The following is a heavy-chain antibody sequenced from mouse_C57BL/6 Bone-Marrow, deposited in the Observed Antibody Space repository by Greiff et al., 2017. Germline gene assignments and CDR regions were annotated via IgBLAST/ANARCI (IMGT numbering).Heavy chain of an antibody. CDR2: INPSSGYT. J-gene: IGHJ3*01. Sequence: QVQLQQSGAELARPGASVKMFCKASGYTFTSYTMHWVKQRPGQGLEWIGYINPSSGYTKYNQKFKDKATLTADKSSSTAYMQLSSLTSEDSAVYYCARLEAWFAYWGQGTLVTVSA. CDR3: ARLEAWFAY. CDR1: GYTFTSYT. V-gene: IGHV1-4*01.